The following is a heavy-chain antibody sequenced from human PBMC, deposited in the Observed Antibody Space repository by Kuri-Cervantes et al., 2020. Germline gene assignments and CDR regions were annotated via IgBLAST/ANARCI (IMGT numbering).Heavy chain of an antibody. V-gene: IGHV1-8*01. CDR2: ISTYNGNT. D-gene: IGHD3-9*01. CDR1: GYTFTSYG. Sequence: ASVKVSCKASGYTFTSYGINWVRQAPGQRLEWMGWISTYNGNTNYAQRFQGRVTMTRNTSISTAYMELSSLRSEDTAVYYCARTSGPDIFDFDYWGQGTLVTVSS. CDR3: ARTSGPDIFDFDY. J-gene: IGHJ4*02.